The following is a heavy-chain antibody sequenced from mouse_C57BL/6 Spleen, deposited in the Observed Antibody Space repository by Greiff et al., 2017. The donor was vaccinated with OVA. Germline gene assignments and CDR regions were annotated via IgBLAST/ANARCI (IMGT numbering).Heavy chain of an antibody. CDR3: ARCAGGTSGFYYAMDY. CDR1: GYTFTSSW. J-gene: IGHJ4*01. Sequence: VQLQQPGAELVKPGASVKLSCKASGYTFTSSWMQWVKQRTGQGLEWIGEIDPSDSYTNYNQKFKGKATLTVDQSSSTAYMQLSSLTSEDSAVYFCARCAGGTSGFYYAMDYWGQGTSVTVSS. D-gene: IGHD1-1*02. CDR2: IDPSDSYT. V-gene: IGHV1-50*01.